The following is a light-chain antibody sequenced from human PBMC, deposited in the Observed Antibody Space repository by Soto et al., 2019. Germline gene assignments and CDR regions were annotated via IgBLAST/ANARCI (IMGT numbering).Light chain of an antibody. CDR3: MQGSHWPRT. Sequence: EVVMTQSPLSLPVTLGQPASISCRSSQSLVNSDGNTYLNWFHQRPGQSPRRLIYKVSNRDSGVPGRFSGSGSGNDFTLRISRVEAEDVGVYYCMQGSHWPRTFGQGTRVEIK. CDR1: QSLVNSDGNTY. J-gene: IGKJ1*01. V-gene: IGKV2-30*01. CDR2: KVS.